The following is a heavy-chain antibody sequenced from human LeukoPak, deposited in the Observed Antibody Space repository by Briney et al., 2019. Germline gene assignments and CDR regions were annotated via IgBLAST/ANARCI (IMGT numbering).Heavy chain of an antibody. Sequence: SETLSLTCAVYGGSFSGYYWSWIRQPPGKGLEWIGEINHSGSTNYNPSLKSRVTISVDTSKNQFSLKLSSVTAADTAVYYCARSFLIGDAFDIWGQGTMVTVSS. J-gene: IGHJ3*02. CDR2: INHSGST. D-gene: IGHD2-8*01. CDR3: ARSFLIGDAFDI. CDR1: GGSFSGYY. V-gene: IGHV4-34*01.